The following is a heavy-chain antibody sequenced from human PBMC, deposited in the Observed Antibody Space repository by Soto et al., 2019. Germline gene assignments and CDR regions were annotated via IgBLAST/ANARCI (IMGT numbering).Heavy chain of an antibody. CDR3: ARGSWGLYYYGMDV. J-gene: IGHJ6*02. D-gene: IGHD3-16*01. CDR1: GYTFTRYG. CDR2: ISAYNGKT. Sequence: ASVKVSFRASGYTFTRYGISWVRQAPGQGLEWMGWISAYNGKTNYAKKLKGRVTMTTDTSTSTAYMELRSLRSDDTAVYYCARGSWGLYYYGMDVWGQGTTVTVSS. V-gene: IGHV1-18*04.